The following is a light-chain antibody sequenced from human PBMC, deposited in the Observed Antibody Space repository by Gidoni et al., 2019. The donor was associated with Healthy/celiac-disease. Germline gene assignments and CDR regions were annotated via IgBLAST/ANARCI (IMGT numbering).Light chain of an antibody. V-gene: IGKV4-1*01. CDR2: WAS. CDR1: QSVLYSSTIKNY. J-gene: IGKJ1*01. CDR3: QQYYSTPRT. Sequence: DNVMTQSQDYLAVSLGEKATINCKSSQSVLYSSTIKNYLAWYQQKPGQPPKLLIYWASTRESGVPDRFSGSGSGTDFTLTISSLQAEDVAVYYCQQYYSTPRTFGQGTKVEIK.